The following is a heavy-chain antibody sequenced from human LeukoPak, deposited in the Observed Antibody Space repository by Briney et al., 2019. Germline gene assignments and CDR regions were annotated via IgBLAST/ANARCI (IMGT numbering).Heavy chain of an antibody. CDR2: ISASGANT. Sequence: GGSLRLSCEGSGFIFGGYTMNWVRQAPGKGLEWLSYISASGANTFYADSVKGRFTISRDNAKNSVYLEMNSLRAEDTAVYYCASDRWGTGGDWFDPWGQGTLVTVSS. D-gene: IGHD1-14*01. V-gene: IGHV3-48*01. J-gene: IGHJ5*02. CDR1: GFIFGGYT. CDR3: ASDRWGTGGDWFDP.